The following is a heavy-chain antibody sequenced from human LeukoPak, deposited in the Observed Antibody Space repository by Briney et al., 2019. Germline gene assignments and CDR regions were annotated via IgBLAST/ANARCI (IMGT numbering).Heavy chain of an antibody. CDR3: ARELQEYFDY. CDR2: ISSTGGNT. V-gene: IGHV3-23*01. Sequence: GGSLRLSCAASGFTFSNYAMHWVRQAPGKGLEWVSCISSTGGNTYYANSVKGRFTISRDNSKNTLYLQMSSLRAEDTAVYYCARELQEYFDYWGQGTLVTVSS. J-gene: IGHJ4*02. CDR1: GFTFSNYA.